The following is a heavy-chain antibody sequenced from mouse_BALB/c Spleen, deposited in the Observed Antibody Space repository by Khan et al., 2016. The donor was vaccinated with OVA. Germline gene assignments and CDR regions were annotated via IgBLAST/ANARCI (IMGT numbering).Heavy chain of an antibody. J-gene: IGHJ2*01. CDR2: ISYSGVT. V-gene: IGHV3-2*02. Sequence: EVKLLESGPGLVKPSQSLSLTCTVTGYSFTSGYAWYCLRQFPRNQLEWMGYISYSGVTSYTPSLKSRISITRDTSKNPFFLQLSSVTTEDTATYYCAIENDYGYYFDYWGQGTTVTVSS. CDR1: GYSFTSGYA. CDR3: AIENDYGYYFDY. D-gene: IGHD1-1*01.